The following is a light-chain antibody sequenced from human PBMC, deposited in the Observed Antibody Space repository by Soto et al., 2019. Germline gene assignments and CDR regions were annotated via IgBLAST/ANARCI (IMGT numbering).Light chain of an antibody. V-gene: IGKV3-20*01. CDR1: QSVSSSY. CDR2: GAS. J-gene: IGKJ1*01. Sequence: EIVLTQSPGTLSLSPGERATLSCRASQSVSSSYLAWYQQKPGQAPRLLIYGASSRATGIPDRFSGSGSGTDFTLTISRLEPEDCAVYYCQQYCSSLWTFGQGTKVEIK. CDR3: QQYCSSLWT.